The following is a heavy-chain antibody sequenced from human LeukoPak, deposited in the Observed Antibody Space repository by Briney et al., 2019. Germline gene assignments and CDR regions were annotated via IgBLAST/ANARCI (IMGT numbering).Heavy chain of an antibody. CDR2: IYHSGST. J-gene: IGHJ6*02. Sequence: SETLSLTCAVSGGSVSSGGYSWSWIRQPPGKGLEWIGYIYHSGSTYYNPSLKSRVTISVDRSKNQFSLKLSSVTAADTAVYYCARERHYTMDVWGQGTTVTVSS. D-gene: IGHD3-10*01. CDR3: ARERHYTMDV. CDR1: GGSVSSGGYS. V-gene: IGHV4-30-2*01.